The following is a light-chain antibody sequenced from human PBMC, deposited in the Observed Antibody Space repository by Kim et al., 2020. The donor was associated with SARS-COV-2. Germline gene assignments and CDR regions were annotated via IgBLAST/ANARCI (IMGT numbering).Light chain of an antibody. CDR2: AAT. J-gene: IGKJ2*01. CDR3: QQSYSMPYT. V-gene: IGKV1-39*01. Sequence: ASVGDRVVITCRASQNISTYLYWYRQSPGQAPQVLIYAATNVQSGAPSRFSGSRSGTDFTLTINSVQPEDFAIYYCQQSYSMPYTFGLGTKLEI. CDR1: QNISTY.